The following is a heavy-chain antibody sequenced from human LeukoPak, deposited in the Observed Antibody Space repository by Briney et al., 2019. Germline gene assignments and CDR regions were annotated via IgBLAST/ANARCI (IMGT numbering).Heavy chain of an antibody. Sequence: GSLRLSCTASGFTFSDYYISWIRQAPGKVLEWVSYISPTGTSIYYADSVKGRFTISRDNGKNSMYLQMNSLRAEDTAVYYCARDWTSGGFYYMDVWGKGTTVTVSS. J-gene: IGHJ6*03. V-gene: IGHV3-11*01. D-gene: IGHD3/OR15-3a*01. CDR3: ARDWTSGGFYYMDV. CDR2: ISPTGTSI. CDR1: GFTFSDYY.